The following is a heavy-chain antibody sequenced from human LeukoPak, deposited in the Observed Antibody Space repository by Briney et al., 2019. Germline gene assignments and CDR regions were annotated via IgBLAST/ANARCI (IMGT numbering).Heavy chain of an antibody. Sequence: ASVKVSCKASGYTFTRYYIHWVRQAPGQGLEWMGTINPSGGSTSYAQKFQGRLTVTRDMSTSTVYMELSSLGSEDTAVYYCARDRGVLRYFYWLFEFDYWGQGTLVTVS. CDR3: ARDRGVLRYFYWLFEFDY. CDR2: INPSGGST. J-gene: IGHJ4*02. V-gene: IGHV1-46*01. D-gene: IGHD3-9*01. CDR1: GYTFTRYY.